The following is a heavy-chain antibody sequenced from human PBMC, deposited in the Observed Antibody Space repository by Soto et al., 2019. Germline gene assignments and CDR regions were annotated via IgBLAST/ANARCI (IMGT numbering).Heavy chain of an antibody. Sequence: SAPLSLTCNVSGGSISSGDSYGSWIRQPPGKGLEWIGHTYYSGSPSYYNPSLTSRVTISVDTSKNQFSLKVMSVTAADTAVYYCARAANGFHVWGQGTMVTVSS. CDR2: TYYSGSPS. CDR3: ARAANGFHV. CDR1: GGSISSGDSY. J-gene: IGHJ3*01. V-gene: IGHV4-30-4*01.